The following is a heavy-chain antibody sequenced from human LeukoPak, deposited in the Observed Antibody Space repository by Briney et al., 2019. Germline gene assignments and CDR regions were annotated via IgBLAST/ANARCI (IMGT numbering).Heavy chain of an antibody. CDR2: INSDGSDI. D-gene: IGHD3-10*01. CDR3: ARDYASDY. Sequence: GESLRLSCAASEFTFSSFWMHWVRQAPGKGLVWVSRINSDGSDIRYADSVKGRFTISRDNAKNTLYLQMNSLRAEDTAVYYCARDYASDYWGQGTLVTVSS. J-gene: IGHJ4*02. CDR1: EFTFSSFW. V-gene: IGHV3-74*01.